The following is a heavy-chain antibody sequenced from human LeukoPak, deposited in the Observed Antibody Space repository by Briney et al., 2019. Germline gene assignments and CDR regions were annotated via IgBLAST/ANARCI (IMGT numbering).Heavy chain of an antibody. CDR3: ARDRPAGLNYDFWSGYYIPGDY. J-gene: IGHJ4*02. V-gene: IGHV3-30*04. CDR2: ISFDGSNK. D-gene: IGHD3-3*01. Sequence: GALRLSCAASGFSFSSYAMHWVRQAPGKGLEWVAVISFDGSNKYYAASVKGRFTSSRDNSKNTLYLQMNSLRAEDTAVYYCARDRPAGLNYDFWSGYYIPGDYWGQGTLVTVSS. CDR1: GFSFSSYA.